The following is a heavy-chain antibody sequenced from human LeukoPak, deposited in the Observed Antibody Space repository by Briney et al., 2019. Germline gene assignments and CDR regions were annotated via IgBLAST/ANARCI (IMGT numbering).Heavy chain of an antibody. CDR3: AIREPIGY. J-gene: IGHJ4*02. Sequence: GGSLRLSCAASGFTFSSYAMSWVRQAPGKGLEWVSAISATDANTYYADSVKGRFTISRDNSKNTLYLQMNSLRAEDTAVYYCAIREPIGYWGQGTLVTVSS. CDR2: ISATDANT. V-gene: IGHV3-23*01. CDR1: GFTFSSYA. D-gene: IGHD1-14*01.